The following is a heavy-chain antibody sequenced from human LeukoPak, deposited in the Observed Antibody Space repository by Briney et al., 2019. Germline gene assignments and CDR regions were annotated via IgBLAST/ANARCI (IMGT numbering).Heavy chain of an antibody. CDR2: ISGSGGST. Sequence: GGSLRLSCAVSGFTFSSYAMSWVRQAPGKGLEWVSAISGSGGSTYYADSVKGRFTISRDTSKNTLDLQMNSLRPEDSAVYYCARETAEMARGSVYFDYWGQGTLVTVSS. V-gene: IGHV3-23*01. J-gene: IGHJ4*02. D-gene: IGHD5-24*01. CDR3: ARETAEMARGSVYFDY. CDR1: GFTFSSYA.